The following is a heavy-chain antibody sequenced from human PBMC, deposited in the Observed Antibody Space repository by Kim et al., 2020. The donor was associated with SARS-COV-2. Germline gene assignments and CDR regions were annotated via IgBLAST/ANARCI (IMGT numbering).Heavy chain of an antibody. D-gene: IGHD1-26*01. Sequence: ASVKVSCKVSGYTLTELSMHWVRQAPGKGLEWMGGFDPEDGETIYAQKFQGRVTMTEDTSTDTAYMELSSLRSEDTAVYYCATQSYYDDAFDIWGQGTMVTVSS. CDR3: ATQSYYDDAFDI. CDR1: GYTLTELS. V-gene: IGHV1-24*01. CDR2: FDPEDGET. J-gene: IGHJ3*02.